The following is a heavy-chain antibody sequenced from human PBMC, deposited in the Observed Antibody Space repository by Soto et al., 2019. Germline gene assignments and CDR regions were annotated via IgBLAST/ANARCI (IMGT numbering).Heavy chain of an antibody. Sequence: EVQLVESGGGLVQPGGSLRLSCAASGFTFSSYWMTWVRQAPGKGLEWVANINQDGSEKYYVDSVKGRFIISRDNAKNSLYLQMHSLRAEDTAVYYCARDVGTPGYFDNWGQGTLVSVSS. CDR2: INQDGSEK. CDR3: ARDVGTPGYFDN. CDR1: GFTFSSYW. D-gene: IGHD1-26*01. V-gene: IGHV3-7*01. J-gene: IGHJ4*02.